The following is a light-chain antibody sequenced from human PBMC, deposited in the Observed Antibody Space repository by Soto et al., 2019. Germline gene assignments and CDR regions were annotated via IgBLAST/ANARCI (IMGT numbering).Light chain of an antibody. V-gene: IGLV2-14*01. Sequence: QSVLTQPASVSGSPGQSITISCTGTSSDVGGYNYVSWYQQHPGKAPKLMIYEVSNRPSGVSTRFSGSKSGNTASLTISGLQAQDEAAYYCSSYTISTTLVLGNGTKVTV. CDR3: SSYTISTTLV. CDR1: SSDVGGYNY. J-gene: IGLJ1*01. CDR2: EVS.